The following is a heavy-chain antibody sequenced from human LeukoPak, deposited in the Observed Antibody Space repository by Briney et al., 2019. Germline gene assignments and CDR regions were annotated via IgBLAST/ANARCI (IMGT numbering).Heavy chain of an antibody. V-gene: IGHV4-59*08. D-gene: IGHD6-13*01. Sequence: PSETLSLTCAVYGGSFSSYYWSWIRQPPGKGLEWIGYIYYSGSTNYNPSLKSRVTISVDTSKNQFSLKLSSVTAADTAVYYCGQYSSSWDYFDYWGQGTLVTVSS. CDR3: GQYSSSWDYFDY. CDR1: GGSFSSYY. J-gene: IGHJ4*02. CDR2: IYYSGST.